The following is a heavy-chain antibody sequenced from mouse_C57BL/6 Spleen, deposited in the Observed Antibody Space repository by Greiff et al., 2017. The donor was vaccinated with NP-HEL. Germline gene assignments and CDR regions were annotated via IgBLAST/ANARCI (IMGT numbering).Heavy chain of an antibody. CDR3: ASTGYDYDGGGFDY. Sequence: QVQLQQPGAELVRPGSSVKLSCKASGYTFTSYWMDWVKQRPGQGLEWIGNIYPSDSETHYNQKFKDKATLTVDKSSSTAYMQLSSLTSEDSAVYYCASTGYDYDGGGFDYWGQGTTLTVSS. CDR2: IYPSDSET. D-gene: IGHD2-4*01. CDR1: GYTFTSYW. V-gene: IGHV1-61*01. J-gene: IGHJ2*01.